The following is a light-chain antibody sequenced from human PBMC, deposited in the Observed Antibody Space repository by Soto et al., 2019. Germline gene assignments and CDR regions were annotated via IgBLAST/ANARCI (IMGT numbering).Light chain of an antibody. V-gene: IGLV2-8*01. J-gene: IGLJ3*02. CDR1: SSDVGTHGY. CDR2: DVT. Sequence: QSALTQHPSASGSPGQSVTISCTGTSSDVGTHGYVSWYQQHAGKAPKLMIYDVTKRPSGVPDRFSGSKSANTASLTVSGLQDEDEADYYCMCYAGGNNWVFGGGTKLTVL. CDR3: MCYAGGNNWV.